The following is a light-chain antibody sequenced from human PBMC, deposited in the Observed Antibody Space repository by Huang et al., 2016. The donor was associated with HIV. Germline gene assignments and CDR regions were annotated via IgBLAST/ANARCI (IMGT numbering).Light chain of an antibody. CDR3: QQDGTSPRT. Sequence: EIVLTQSPGTLSLSPGERATLSCRASQSFSSSHLAWYQQKPGQAPRLLIYATSTRATGIPARFSGSGSGADVTLTITRLEPEDFAVYYCQQDGTSPRTFGQGTKVEIK. CDR1: QSFSSSH. J-gene: IGKJ1*01. CDR2: ATS. V-gene: IGKV3-20*01.